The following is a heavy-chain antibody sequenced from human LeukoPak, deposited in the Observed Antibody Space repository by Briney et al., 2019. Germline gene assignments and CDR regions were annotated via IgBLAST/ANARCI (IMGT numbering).Heavy chain of an antibody. CDR2: INPDGKKK. CDR1: GLTFSSSW. D-gene: IGHD5-18*01. V-gene: IGHV3-7*01. Sequence: GGPLRLSCAVSGLTFSSSWMDWVRQAPGKGLEWVASINPDGKKKYSADSVKGRFTISRDNAENSLYLQMNSLRVEDTAFYYCARDLAYSRLDYWGQGMLVTVSS. CDR3: ARDLAYSRLDY. J-gene: IGHJ4*02.